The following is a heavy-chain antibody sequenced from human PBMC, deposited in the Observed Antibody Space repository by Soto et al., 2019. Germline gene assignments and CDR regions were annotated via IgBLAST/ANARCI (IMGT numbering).Heavy chain of an antibody. CDR1: GGTFSSYA. V-gene: IGHV1-69*06. Sequence: SVKVSCKASGGTFSSYAISWVRQAPGQGLEWMGGIIPIFGTANYAQKFQGRVTITADKSTSTAYMELSSLRSEDTAVYYCARAGDSSGYREGSDAFDIWGQGTMVTVSS. D-gene: IGHD3-22*01. CDR2: IIPIFGTA. J-gene: IGHJ3*02. CDR3: ARAGDSSGYREGSDAFDI.